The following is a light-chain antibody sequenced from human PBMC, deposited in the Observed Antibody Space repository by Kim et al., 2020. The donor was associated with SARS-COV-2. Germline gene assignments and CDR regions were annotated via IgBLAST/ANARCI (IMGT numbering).Light chain of an antibody. Sequence: DIQMTQSPSSLSASVGDRVTITCRASQGISNSLAWYQQRPGKVPRLLIYAASTLQSGVPSRFSGSGSGTDFTLTISSLQPEDVASYYCQKYNSAPWTFGQGTKVDIK. J-gene: IGKJ1*01. V-gene: IGKV1-27*01. CDR1: QGISNS. CDR3: QKYNSAPWT. CDR2: AAS.